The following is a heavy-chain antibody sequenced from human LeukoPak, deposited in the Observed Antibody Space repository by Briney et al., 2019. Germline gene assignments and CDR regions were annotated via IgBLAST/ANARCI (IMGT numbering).Heavy chain of an antibody. Sequence: SLRLSCAASGITFDDYAMHWVRQAPGKGLEWVSGISWNSGNIGYADSVKGRFTISRDNAKNSLYLQMNSLRAEDTALHYCAKGIGELLSDAFDIWGQGTMVTVSS. V-gene: IGHV3-9*01. CDR2: ISWNSGNI. D-gene: IGHD3-10*01. CDR1: GITFDDYA. CDR3: AKGIGELLSDAFDI. J-gene: IGHJ3*02.